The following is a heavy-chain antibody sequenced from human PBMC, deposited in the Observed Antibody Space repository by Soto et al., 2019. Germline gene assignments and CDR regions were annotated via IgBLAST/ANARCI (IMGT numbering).Heavy chain of an antibody. CDR3: GRLLSSARADDAFDI. Sequence: SVEVSCKASGYTFTYRYLHSVRQAPEQALERMGWTTPCNGNTNYAQQFQDTVTITRDRSMSTAYMELSSLRSKDTAISYCGRLLSSARADDAFDIWGQGTMVTVSS. CDR1: GYTFTYRY. J-gene: IGHJ3*02. V-gene: IGHV1-45*02. D-gene: IGHD6-19*01. CDR2: TTPCNGNT.